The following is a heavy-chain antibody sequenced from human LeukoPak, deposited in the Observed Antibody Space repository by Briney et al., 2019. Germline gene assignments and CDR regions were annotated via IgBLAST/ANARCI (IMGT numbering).Heavy chain of an antibody. CDR2: ITSGASVI. CDR3: ARKRIADLGDETSFGGSPFDS. CDR1: GFTFKSYH. V-gene: IGHV3-48*03. J-gene: IGHJ4*02. D-gene: IGHD3-16*01. Sequence: GRSLRLSCVASGFTFKSYHMNGVRQAPGKGLDGLSGITSGASVIYYADSVKGRFTISRDDAKKSLFLQMSGLTVDDTAVYYCARKRIADLGDETSFGGSPFDSWGQGTLVIVSS.